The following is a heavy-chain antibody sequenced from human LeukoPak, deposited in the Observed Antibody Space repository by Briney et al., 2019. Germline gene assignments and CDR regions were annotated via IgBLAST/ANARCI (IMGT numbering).Heavy chain of an antibody. CDR2: ISSSGTNI. J-gene: IGHJ4*02. Sequence: GGSLRLSCAASGFTFSSYSMNWVRQAPGKGLEWVSYISSSGTNIYYADSVKGRFTISRDNAKNSLYLQMNSLRAEDTAVYYCARSSTTYYYDTSSHYWGQGTLVTVSS. CDR3: ARSSTTYYYDTSSHY. D-gene: IGHD3-22*01. V-gene: IGHV3-48*04. CDR1: GFTFSSYS.